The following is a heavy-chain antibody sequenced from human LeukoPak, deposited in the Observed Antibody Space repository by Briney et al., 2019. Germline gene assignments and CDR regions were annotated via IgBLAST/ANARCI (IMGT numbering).Heavy chain of an antibody. D-gene: IGHD3-22*01. J-gene: IGHJ4*02. CDR1: GGSISSGSYY. Sequence: SETLSLTCTVSGGSISSGSYYWSWIRQPPGKGLEWIGYIYYSGSTNYNPSLKSRVTISVDTSKNQFSLNLSSVTAADTAVYYCARGSRYYYDSSGYLFDYWGQGTLVTVSS. CDR2: IYYSGST. V-gene: IGHV4-61*01. CDR3: ARGSRYYYDSSGYLFDY.